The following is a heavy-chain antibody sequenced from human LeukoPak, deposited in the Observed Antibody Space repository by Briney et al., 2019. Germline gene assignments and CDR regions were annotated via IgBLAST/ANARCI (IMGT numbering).Heavy chain of an antibody. V-gene: IGHV3-7*01. J-gene: IGHJ4*02. D-gene: IGHD6-13*01. CDR3: ARERAYSSFDY. Sequence: GGSLRLSCVASGFTFSDAWMAWVRRAPGKGLEWVANIKEDGGVKNYVDSVRGRFTISRDNAKRSLFLQMNSLRAEDSAVYYCARERAYSSFDYWGQGTLVTVSS. CDR2: IKEDGGVK. CDR1: GFTFSDAW.